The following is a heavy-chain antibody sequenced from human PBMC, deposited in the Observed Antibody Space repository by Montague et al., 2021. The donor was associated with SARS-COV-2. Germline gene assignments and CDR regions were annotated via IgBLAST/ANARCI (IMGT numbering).Heavy chain of an antibody. Sequence: QTLSLTCAVYGGSFSGYYWTWIRQSPRKGLEWIAEINHSGTTNYNFNPSLRSRVTISVDTSKSQFSLKLSSVTAADTGVYYCARWDPQTLTLIGLRGKSASDYWGQGTLVTVSS. V-gene: IGHV4-34*01. CDR2: INHSGTT. CDR3: ARWDPQTLTLIGLRGKSASDY. CDR1: GGSFSGYY. D-gene: IGHD4-23*01. J-gene: IGHJ4*02.